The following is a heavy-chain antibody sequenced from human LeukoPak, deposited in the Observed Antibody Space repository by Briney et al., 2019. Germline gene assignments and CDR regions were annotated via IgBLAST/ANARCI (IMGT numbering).Heavy chain of an antibody. CDR3: AREIGYKYDSSGYSWFDP. Sequence: SQTLSLTCTVSGASISSSGYYWSWIRQHPGKGLEWIGYIYYSGNTDYNPSLKSRVVISVDTSKNQFSLNLTSVTAADTAEYYCAREIGYKYDSSGYSWFDPWGQGTLVTVSS. CDR1: GASISSSGYY. D-gene: IGHD3-22*01. CDR2: IYYSGNT. V-gene: IGHV4-31*03. J-gene: IGHJ5*02.